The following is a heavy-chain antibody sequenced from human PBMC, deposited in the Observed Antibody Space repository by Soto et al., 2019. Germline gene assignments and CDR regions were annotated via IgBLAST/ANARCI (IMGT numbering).Heavy chain of an antibody. CDR3: ARVRLPGYCSGGSCYSAAFDI. Sequence: SETLSLTCTVSGGSISSGDYYWSWIRQPPGKGLEWIGYIYYSGSTYYNPSLKSRVTISVDTSKNQFSLKLSSVTAADTAVYYCARVRLPGYCSGGSCYSAAFDIWGQGTMVNVSS. CDR1: GGSISSGDYY. CDR2: IYYSGST. J-gene: IGHJ3*02. V-gene: IGHV4-30-4*01. D-gene: IGHD2-15*01.